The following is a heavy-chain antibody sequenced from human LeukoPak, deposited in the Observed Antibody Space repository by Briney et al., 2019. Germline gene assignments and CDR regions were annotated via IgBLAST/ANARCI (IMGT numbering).Heavy chain of an antibody. CDR3: ARGPYSSGWYQSAEYFQH. J-gene: IGHJ1*01. V-gene: IGHV4-39*01. CDR2: IYHSGSS. Sequence: KPSETLSLTCTVSGGSISSSSYYWGWIRQPPGKGLEWIGSIYHSGSSYYNPSLKSRVTISVDTSKNQFSLKLSSVTAADTAVYYCARGPYSSGWYQSAEYFQHWGQGTLVTVSS. CDR1: GGSISSSSYY. D-gene: IGHD6-19*01.